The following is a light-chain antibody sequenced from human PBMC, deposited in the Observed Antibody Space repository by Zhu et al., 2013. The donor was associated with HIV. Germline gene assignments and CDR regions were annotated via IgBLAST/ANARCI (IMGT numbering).Light chain of an antibody. Sequence: DIQMTQSPSSVSASVGDRVTISCRASQAISNFLVWYQKKAGKPPSLLIYGASTLQGGVPSRFSGSGSGTDFTLTISSLQPEDVATYYCQXYYSAPSAFGQGTRVEIK. CDR1: QAISNF. J-gene: IGKJ1*01. CDR2: GAS. V-gene: IGKV1-27*01. CDR3: QXYYSAPSA.